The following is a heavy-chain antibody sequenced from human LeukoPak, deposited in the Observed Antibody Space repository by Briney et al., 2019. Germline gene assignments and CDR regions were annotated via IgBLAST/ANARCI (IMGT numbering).Heavy chain of an antibody. CDR2: IYYSGST. CDR1: GVSISSHY. V-gene: IGHV4-59*11. Sequence: SETLSLTCTVSGVSISSHYWSWIRQPPGKGLEWIGYIYYSGSTNYNPSLKSRVTISVDTSKNQFSLKLSSVTAADTAVYYCARAFCSSTSCYRSTHNWFDPWGQGTLVTVSS. CDR3: ARAFCSSTSCYRSTHNWFDP. D-gene: IGHD2-2*01. J-gene: IGHJ5*02.